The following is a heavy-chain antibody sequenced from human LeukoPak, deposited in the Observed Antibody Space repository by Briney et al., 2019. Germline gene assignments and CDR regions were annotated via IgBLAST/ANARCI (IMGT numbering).Heavy chain of an antibody. V-gene: IGHV1-18*01. D-gene: IGHD2-2*01. J-gene: IGHJ3*02. CDR1: GYTFTSYA. CDR2: ISTYNGNT. CDR3: ATVAVEAQTPEDDAFDI. Sequence: ASVRVSCKASGYTFTSYAITWVRQAPGQGLEWMGWISTYNGNTDQAQKFQGRVTMTEDTSTDTAYMELSSLRSEDTAVYYCATVAVEAQTPEDDAFDIWGQGTMVTVSS.